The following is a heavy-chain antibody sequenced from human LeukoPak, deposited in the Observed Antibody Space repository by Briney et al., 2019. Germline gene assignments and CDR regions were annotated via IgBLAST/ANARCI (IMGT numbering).Heavy chain of an antibody. CDR3: ARRGDGYGHFDF. J-gene: IGHJ4*02. Sequence: PSETLSLTCAVSGGSVSSSNWWSWVRQPPGKGLEWIGAIYHSGTTTYNPSLKSRVTISVDKSKSQFSLKLSSVTAADTAVYYCARRGDGYGHFDFWGQGTLVTVSS. CDR1: GGSVSSSNW. D-gene: IGHD5-24*01. V-gene: IGHV4-4*02. CDR2: IYHSGTT.